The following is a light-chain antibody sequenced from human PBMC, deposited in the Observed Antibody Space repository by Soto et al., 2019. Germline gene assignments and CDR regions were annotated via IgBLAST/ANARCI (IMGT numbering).Light chain of an antibody. Sequence: DIQITQSPSSLSASVGDRVTITCRASQSISNSLNWYQQEPGRAPKLLIYAASSLQSGVPSRFSGSGSGTDFILTISSLQPEDFATYYCQQSYSTPRDFGQGTRLEIK. J-gene: IGKJ5*01. CDR2: AAS. CDR1: QSISNS. CDR3: QQSYSTPRD. V-gene: IGKV1-39*01.